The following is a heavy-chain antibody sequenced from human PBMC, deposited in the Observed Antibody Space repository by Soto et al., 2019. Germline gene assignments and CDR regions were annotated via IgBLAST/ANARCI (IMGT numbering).Heavy chain of an antibody. CDR3: ARLRYFDWLFDY. CDR1: GGSISSYY. Sequence: PSETLSLTCTVSGGSISSYYWSWIRQPPGKGLEWIGYIYYSGSTNYNPSLKSRVTISVDTSKNQFSLKLSSVTAADTAVYYCARLRYFDWLFDYWGQGTLVTVSS. V-gene: IGHV4-59*08. D-gene: IGHD3-9*01. CDR2: IYYSGST. J-gene: IGHJ4*02.